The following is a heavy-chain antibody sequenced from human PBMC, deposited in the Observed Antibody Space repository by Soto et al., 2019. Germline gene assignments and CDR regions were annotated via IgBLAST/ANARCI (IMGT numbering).Heavy chain of an antibody. J-gene: IGHJ4*02. CDR1: GGSFSGYY. CDR3: ARTRSRLLEWLFRFDY. CDR2: INHSGST. V-gene: IGHV4-34*01. D-gene: IGHD3-3*01. Sequence: QVQLQQWGAGLLKPSETLSLTCAVYGGSFSGYYWSWIRQPPGKGLEWIGEINHSGSTHYNPSLKSRVTISVDTSKNQFSRKLSSVTAADTAVYYCARTRSRLLEWLFRFDYWGQGTLVTVSS.